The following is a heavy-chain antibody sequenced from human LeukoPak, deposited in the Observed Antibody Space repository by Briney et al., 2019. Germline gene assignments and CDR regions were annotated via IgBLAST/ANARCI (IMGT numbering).Heavy chain of an antibody. CDR2: ISYDGSNK. Sequence: QSGGSLRLSCAASGFTFSSYAMHWVRQAPGKGLEWVAVISYDGSNKYYADSVKGRFTISRDNSKNTLYLQMNSLRAEDTAVYYCASSSHTAMGSFDYWGQGTLVTVSS. J-gene: IGHJ4*02. V-gene: IGHV3-30*04. CDR3: ASSSHTAMGSFDY. CDR1: GFTFSSYA. D-gene: IGHD5-18*01.